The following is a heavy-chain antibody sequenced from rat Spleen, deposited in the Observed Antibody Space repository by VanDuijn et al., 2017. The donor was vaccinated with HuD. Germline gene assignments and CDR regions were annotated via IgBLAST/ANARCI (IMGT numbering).Heavy chain of an antibody. CDR3: ARNGDYDGSYSLGF. CDR1: GLSLTTNS. Sequence: QVQLKESGPGLVQPSQTLSLTCTVSGLSLTTNSVSWIRQPPGKGLEWMGVIWSNGGTEYNSALKSRLSISRATSKSQVFLKMSSLQNDDRATYYCARNGDYDGSYSLGFWGPGTIVTVSS. CDR2: IWSNGGT. V-gene: IGHV2-47*01. J-gene: IGHJ1*01. D-gene: IGHD1-12*02.